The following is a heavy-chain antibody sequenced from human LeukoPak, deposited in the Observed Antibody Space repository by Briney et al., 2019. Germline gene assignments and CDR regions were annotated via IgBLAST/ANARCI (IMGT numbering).Heavy chain of an antibody. V-gene: IGHV7-4-1*02. J-gene: IGHJ6*03. Sequence: ASVKVSCEASGYTFTSYAMNWVRQAPGQGLEWMGWINTNTGNPTYAQGFTGRFVFSLDTSVITAYLQISSLKAEDTAVHYCARATTGGYCSGGSCYRGYYYYYYYMDVWGKGTTVTVSS. CDR1: GYTFTSYA. CDR3: ARATTGGYCSGGSCYRGYYYYYYYMDV. D-gene: IGHD2-15*01. CDR2: INTNTGNP.